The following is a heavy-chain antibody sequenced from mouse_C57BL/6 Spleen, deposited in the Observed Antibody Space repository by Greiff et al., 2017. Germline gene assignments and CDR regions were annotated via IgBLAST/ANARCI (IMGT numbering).Heavy chain of an antibody. J-gene: IGHJ3*01. CDR1: GFTFSSYG. CDR2: ISRGGSYT. CDR3: ASDREVVTGPFAY. Sequence: EVQLVESGADLVKPGASLKLSCAASGFTFSSYGMPWVRQTPDQGLEWVATISRGGSYTYYPDSVKGRFTISRDNAKNTLYLQMSSLKSEDTAVYYCASDREVVTGPFAYWGQGTLVTVSA. V-gene: IGHV5-6*01. D-gene: IGHD4-1*01.